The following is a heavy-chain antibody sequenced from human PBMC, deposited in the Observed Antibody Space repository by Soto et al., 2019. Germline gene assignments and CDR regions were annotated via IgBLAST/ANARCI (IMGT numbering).Heavy chain of an antibody. Sequence: QVQLVESGGGVVQPGRSLRLSCAASGFTFSSYAMHWVRQAPGKGLEWVAVISYDGSNKYYADSVKGRFTISRDNSKNTLYLQMNSLRAEDTAVYYCARDLKWCISTSCINPYYYYYGMDVWGQGTTVTVSS. J-gene: IGHJ6*02. CDR2: ISYDGSNK. V-gene: IGHV3-30-3*01. CDR1: GFTFSSYA. CDR3: ARDLKWCISTSCINPYYYYYGMDV. D-gene: IGHD2-2*01.